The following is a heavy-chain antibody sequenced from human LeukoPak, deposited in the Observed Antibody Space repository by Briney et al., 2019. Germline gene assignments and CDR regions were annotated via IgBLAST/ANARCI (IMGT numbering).Heavy chain of an antibody. CDR2: IYYSGST. D-gene: IGHD3-10*02. CDR1: GGTISSYY. V-gene: IGHV4-59*01. Sequence: SETLSLTCTVSGGTISSYYWSWIRQPPGKGLEWIGYIYYSGSTNYNPSLKSRVTISVDTSKNQFSLKLSSVTAADTAVYYCVRVMLGTPNWFDPWGQGTLVTVSS. CDR3: VRVMLGTPNWFDP. J-gene: IGHJ5*02.